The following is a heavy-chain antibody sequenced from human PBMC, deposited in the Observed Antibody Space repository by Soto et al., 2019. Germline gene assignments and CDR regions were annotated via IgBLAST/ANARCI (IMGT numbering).Heavy chain of an antibody. D-gene: IGHD3-3*01. J-gene: IGHJ4*02. CDR2: ISAYNGNT. CDR3: ARDTSFGVGDY. CDR1: GYTFTSYG. Sequence: QVQLVQSGAEVKKPGASVKVSCKASGYTFTSYGISWVRQXXXQGLEWMGWISAYNGNTNYAQKLQGRVTMTTDTSTSXAYMXLXSLRSDDTAVYYCARDTSFGVGDYWGQGTLVTVSS. V-gene: IGHV1-18*01.